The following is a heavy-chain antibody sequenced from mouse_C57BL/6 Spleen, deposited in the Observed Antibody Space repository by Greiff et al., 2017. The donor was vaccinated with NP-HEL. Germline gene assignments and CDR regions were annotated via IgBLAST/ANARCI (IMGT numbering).Heavy chain of an antibody. J-gene: IGHJ4*01. CDR2: IDPSDSET. CDR1: GYTFTSYW. V-gene: IGHV1-52*01. Sequence: QVQLQQSGAELVRPGSSVKLSCKASGYTFTSYWMHWVKQRPIQGLEWIGNIDPSDSETHYNQKFKDKATLTVDKSSSTAYMQLSSLTSEDSAVYYCARLHYGNYGYAMDYWGQGTSVTVSS. CDR3: ARLHYGNYGYAMDY. D-gene: IGHD2-1*01.